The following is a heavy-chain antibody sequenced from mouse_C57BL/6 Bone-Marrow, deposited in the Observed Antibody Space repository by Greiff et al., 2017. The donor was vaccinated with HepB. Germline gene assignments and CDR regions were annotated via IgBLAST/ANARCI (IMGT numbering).Heavy chain of an antibody. CDR1: GYTFTSYW. D-gene: IGHD1-1*01. Sequence: QVQLQHPGTELVKPGASVKLSCKASGYTFTSYWMHWVKQRPGQGLEWIGNINPSNGGTNYNEKFKSKATLTVDKSSSTAYMQLSSLTSEDSAVYYCARGYYGSSYDYYAMDYWGQGTSVTVSS. CDR3: ARGYYGSSYDYYAMDY. V-gene: IGHV1-53*01. CDR2: INPSNGGT. J-gene: IGHJ4*01.